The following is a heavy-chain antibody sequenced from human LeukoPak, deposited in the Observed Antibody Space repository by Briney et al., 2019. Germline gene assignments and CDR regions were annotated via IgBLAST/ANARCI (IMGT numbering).Heavy chain of an antibody. V-gene: IGHV3-7*01. CDR3: AREYSYGYNWFDP. D-gene: IGHD5-18*01. Sequence: GGSLRLSCAASGFTFSSYWMSWVRQAPGKGLEWVANIKQVGSEKYYVDSVKGRFTISRDNAKNSLYLQMNSLRAEDTAVYYCAREYSYGYNWFDPWGQGTLVTVSS. CDR2: IKQVGSEK. CDR1: GFTFSSYW. J-gene: IGHJ5*02.